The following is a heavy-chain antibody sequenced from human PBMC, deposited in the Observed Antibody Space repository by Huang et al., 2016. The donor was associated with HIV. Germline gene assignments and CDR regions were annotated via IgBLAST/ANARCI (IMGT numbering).Heavy chain of an antibody. J-gene: IGHJ4*02. CDR2: IAYDGKTK. V-gene: IGHV3-30*18. CDR3: AKGGSAAAVLDF. Sequence: QVQLVESGGGVVQPGRSLRISCAASGFTFSSSGMHWVRQAPGKGLEGVAVIAYDGKTKYYADSVKGRFSISRDNSKTTVYLQLNSLRVEDTAVYYCAKGGSAAAVLDFWGQGTLVTVSS. D-gene: IGHD6-13*01. CDR1: GFTFSSSG.